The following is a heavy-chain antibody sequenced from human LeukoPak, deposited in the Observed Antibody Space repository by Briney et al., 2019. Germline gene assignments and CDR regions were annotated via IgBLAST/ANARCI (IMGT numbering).Heavy chain of an antibody. J-gene: IGHJ4*02. CDR2: ITSSGATT. V-gene: IGHV3-11*01. D-gene: IGHD4/OR15-4a*01. CDR3: ARDPDYGDPY. Sequence: GGSLRLSCSASGFSFTDSYMNWFRLSPEKGLEWIAYITSSGATTEYADSVKGRFTISRVNAKNSLYLQMNSLRPDETAVYYCARDPDYGDPYWGQGTLVTVSS. CDR1: GFSFTDSY.